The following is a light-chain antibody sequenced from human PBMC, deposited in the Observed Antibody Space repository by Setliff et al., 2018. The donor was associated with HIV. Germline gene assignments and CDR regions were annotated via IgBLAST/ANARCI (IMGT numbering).Light chain of an antibody. V-gene: IGLV2-23*03. Sequence: QSALTQEASVSGTVGQKVTLSCTGNSNNIGSFAVGWYQQISHGAPKIVMFGNSPPSGIPDRFSGSKSGTTAPLTISGLQPEDEADYYCCSYAGADAFDVFGTGTKVTVL. J-gene: IGLJ1*01. CDR3: CSYAGADAFDV. CDR1: SNNIGSFA. CDR2: GN.